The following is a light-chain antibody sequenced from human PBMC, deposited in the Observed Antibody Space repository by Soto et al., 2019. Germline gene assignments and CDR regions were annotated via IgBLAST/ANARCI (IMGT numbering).Light chain of an antibody. J-gene: IGKJ4*01. V-gene: IGKV1-8*01. Sequence: AIRMTQSPSSFSASTGDRVTITCRASQGISSYLAWYQQKPAKAPKLLIYAASTLQSGVPSRFSGRGSGTDFTLTISCLQSEDFATYYCQQYYSYPLTFGGGTKVEIK. CDR1: QGISSY. CDR2: AAS. CDR3: QQYYSYPLT.